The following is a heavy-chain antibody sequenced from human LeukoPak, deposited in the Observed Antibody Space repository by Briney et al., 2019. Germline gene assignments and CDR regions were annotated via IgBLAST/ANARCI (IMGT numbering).Heavy chain of an antibody. CDR1: GFTFSDYY. V-gene: IGHV3-11*01. CDR3: ARDVSDYYDSSGYYYYYYGMDV. CDR2: ISSSGSTI. Sequence: PGGSLRLSCAASGFTFSDYYMSWIRQAPGKGLEWVSYISSSGSTIYYADSVKGRFTISRDNAKNSLYLQMNSLRAEDTAVYYCARDVSDYYDSSGYYYYYYGMDVRGQGTTVTVSS. J-gene: IGHJ6*02. D-gene: IGHD3-22*01.